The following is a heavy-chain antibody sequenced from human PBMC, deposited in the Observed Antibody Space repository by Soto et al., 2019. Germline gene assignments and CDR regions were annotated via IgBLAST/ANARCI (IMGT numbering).Heavy chain of an antibody. Sequence: EVQLVESGGGLVQPGGSLKLSCAASGFTFSGSAMHWVRQASGKGLEWVGRIRSKANSYATAYAASVKGRFTISRDDSKNTAYLQMNSLKTEDTAVYYCTRQLEDIVVVPATNWGQGTLVTVSS. V-gene: IGHV3-73*01. CDR1: GFTFSGSA. J-gene: IGHJ4*02. CDR2: IRSKANSYAT. D-gene: IGHD2-2*01. CDR3: TRQLEDIVVVPATN.